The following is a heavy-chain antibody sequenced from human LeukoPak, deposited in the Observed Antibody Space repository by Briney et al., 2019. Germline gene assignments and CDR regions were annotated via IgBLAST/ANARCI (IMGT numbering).Heavy chain of an antibody. V-gene: IGHV1-8*01. D-gene: IGHD2-15*01. CDR2: MNPNSDNT. CDR3: ARAHCSGGSCSFDY. CDR1: GYTFTSYD. J-gene: IGHJ4*02. Sequence: GASVKVSCKASGYTFTSYDINWVRQATGQGLEWMGWMNPNSDNTGYAQKFQGRVTMTRNTSISTAYMELSSLRSEDTAVYYCARAHCSGGSCSFDYWGQGTLVTVSS.